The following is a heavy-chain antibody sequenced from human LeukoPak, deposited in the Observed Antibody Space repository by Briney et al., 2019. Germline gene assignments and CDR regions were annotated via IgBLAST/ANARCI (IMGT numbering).Heavy chain of an antibody. V-gene: IGHV3-48*03. CDR3: ARGTVSLWFGEFLGLDY. Sequence: GGSLRLSCAASGFTFSSYEMNWVRQAPGKGLEWVSYISSSGSTIYYANSVKGRFTISRDNAKNSLYLQMNSLRAEDTAVYYCARGTVSLWFGEFLGLDYWGQGTLVTVSS. D-gene: IGHD3-10*01. CDR2: ISSSGSTI. CDR1: GFTFSSYE. J-gene: IGHJ4*02.